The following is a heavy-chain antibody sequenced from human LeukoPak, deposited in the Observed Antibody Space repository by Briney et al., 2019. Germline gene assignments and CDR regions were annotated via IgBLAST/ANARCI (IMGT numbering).Heavy chain of an antibody. V-gene: IGHV1-58*02. J-gene: IGHJ4*02. CDR3: AAGHDYGGNSLPQEL. Sequence: ASVKVSCKASGFTFTSSAMKWVRQARGQRLEWIGWIVVGSGNTNYAQKFQERVTITRDMSTSTAYMELSSLRSDDTAVYYCAAGHDYGGNSLPQELWGQGTLVTVSS. D-gene: IGHD4-17*01. CDR1: GFTFTSSA. CDR2: IVVGSGNT.